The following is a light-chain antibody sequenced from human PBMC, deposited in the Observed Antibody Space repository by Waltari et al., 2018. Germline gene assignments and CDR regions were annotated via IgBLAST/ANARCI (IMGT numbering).Light chain of an antibody. CDR2: EDT. Sequence: YELSQPPSVSVPPGMTARITSSGPELPRKYASWFQQKSGQAPRLVIYEDTKRPSGIPERFSGSSSGTVATLTITGAQVDDEADYYCYSSDSTGLRVFGGGTTVVVL. V-gene: IGLV3-10*01. CDR1: ELPRKY. CDR3: YSSDSTGLRV. J-gene: IGLJ1*01.